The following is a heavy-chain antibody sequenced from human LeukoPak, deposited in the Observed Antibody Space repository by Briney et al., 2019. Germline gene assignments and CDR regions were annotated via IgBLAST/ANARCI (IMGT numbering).Heavy chain of an antibody. CDR2: ISANGNTI. D-gene: IGHD3-3*01. CDR1: GFTFSNYE. Sequence: GGSLRLSCAASGFTFSNYEMDWVRQAPGKGLEWVSYISANGNTIYADSVRGRFTISRDNAKKSLYLQMNSLRAEDTAVYYCARGGSLGYLLNAFDIWGQGTMVTV. V-gene: IGHV3-48*03. J-gene: IGHJ3*02. CDR3: ARGGSLGYLLNAFDI.